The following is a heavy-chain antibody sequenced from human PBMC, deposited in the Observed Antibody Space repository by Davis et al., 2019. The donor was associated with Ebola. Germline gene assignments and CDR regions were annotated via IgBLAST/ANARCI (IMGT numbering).Heavy chain of an antibody. Sequence: GESLKISCAASGFTFSSYAMNWVRQAPGKGLEWVSSISSSSSYIYYADSVKGRFTNSRDNAKNSLYLQMNSLRADDTAVYYCAKQRGVGAIDYDYWGRGTVVTVSS. V-gene: IGHV3-21*04. CDR2: ISSSSSYI. CDR1: GFTFSSYA. J-gene: IGHJ4*02. D-gene: IGHD1-26*01. CDR3: AKQRGVGAIDYDY.